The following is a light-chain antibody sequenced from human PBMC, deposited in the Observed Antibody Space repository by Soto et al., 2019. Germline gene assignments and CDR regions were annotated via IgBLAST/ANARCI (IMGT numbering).Light chain of an antibody. J-gene: IGKJ2*01. CDR1: QSIRNS. CDR2: SAS. Sequence: EILLTQSPGTLSLSPGERATLFCRASQSIRNSLAWYQQRPGQSPRLLIYSASSRATGVPARFSGGGSATDFTLTVSRLEPEDFAMYYCQQYGGSPRTFGQGTKLEIK. V-gene: IGKV3-20*01. CDR3: QQYGGSPRT.